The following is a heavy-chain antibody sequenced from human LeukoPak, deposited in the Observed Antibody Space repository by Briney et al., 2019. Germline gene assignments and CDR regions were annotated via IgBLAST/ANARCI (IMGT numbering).Heavy chain of an antibody. CDR2: ISSSGSSM. J-gene: IGHJ4*02. CDR3: ARPRGNSGSNYFDY. D-gene: IGHD1-26*01. CDR1: GFTFSSYY. Sequence: GGSLRLSCAASGFTFSSYYMSWIRQAPGKGLEWVSYISSSGSSMYYADSVKGRVTISRDNAKNSLYLQMNSLRAEDTAVYYCARPRGNSGSNYFDYWGQGTLVAVSS. V-gene: IGHV3-11*04.